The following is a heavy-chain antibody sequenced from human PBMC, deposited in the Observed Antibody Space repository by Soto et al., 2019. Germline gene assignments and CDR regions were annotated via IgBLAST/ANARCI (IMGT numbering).Heavy chain of an antibody. Sequence: EVQLVESGGGLVQPGGSLRLSCAASGFTFSSYAMHWVRQAPGKGLEYVSGISSNGGSTYYANSVKGRFTISRDNSKNTLYLQVGSLRAEDMAVYYCARSGLPFDYWGQGTLVTVSS. J-gene: IGHJ4*02. V-gene: IGHV3-64*01. CDR1: GFTFSSYA. CDR3: ARSGLPFDY. CDR2: ISSNGGST. D-gene: IGHD2-21*02.